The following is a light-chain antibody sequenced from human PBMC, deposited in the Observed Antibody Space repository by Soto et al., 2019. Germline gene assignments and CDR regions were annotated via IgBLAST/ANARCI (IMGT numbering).Light chain of an antibody. CDR1: QSVSSY. J-gene: IGKJ1*01. V-gene: IGKV3-11*01. Sequence: EIVLTQSPATLSLSPGERATLSCRARQSVSSYLAWYQQKPGQAPRLLIYDASNRVTGIPARFSGSGSGTDFTLTISSLEPEDFAVYYCQQRSNWPPWTFGQGTKVEIK. CDR2: DAS. CDR3: QQRSNWPPWT.